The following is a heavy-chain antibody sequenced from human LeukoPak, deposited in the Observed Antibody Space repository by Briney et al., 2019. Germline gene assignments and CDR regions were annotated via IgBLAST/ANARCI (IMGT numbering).Heavy chain of an antibody. V-gene: IGHV3-7*01. D-gene: IGHD3-16*01. J-gene: IGHJ5*02. CDR3: VRQMIRFWFDP. CDR2: INPDGSQK. CDR1: GFTFSLYW. Sequence: GGSLRLSCAASGFTFSLYWMTWVRQSPGKGLEWVADINPDGSQKYSVDSVMGRFTISRDNARNALFLQMNSLRAEDTAVYYCVRQMIRFWFDPWGQGTLVTVSS.